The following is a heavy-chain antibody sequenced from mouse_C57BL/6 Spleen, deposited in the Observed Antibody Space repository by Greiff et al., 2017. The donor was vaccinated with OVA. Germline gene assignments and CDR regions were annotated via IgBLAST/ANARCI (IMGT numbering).Heavy chain of an antibody. Sequence: EVKLMESGGDLVKPGGSLKLSCAASGFTFSSYGMSWVRQTPDKRLEWVATISSGGSYTYYPDSVKGRFTISRDNAKNTLYLQMSSLKSEDTAMYDCAREGITTEGWYFDVWGTGTTVTVSS. V-gene: IGHV5-6*01. CDR1: GFTFSSYG. D-gene: IGHD1-1*01. CDR2: ISSGGSYT. J-gene: IGHJ1*03. CDR3: AREGITTEGWYFDV.